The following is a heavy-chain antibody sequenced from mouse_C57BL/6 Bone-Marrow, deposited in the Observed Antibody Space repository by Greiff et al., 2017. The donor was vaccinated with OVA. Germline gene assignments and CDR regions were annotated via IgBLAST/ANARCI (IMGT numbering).Heavy chain of an antibody. CDR3: SRGNYYHGSSY. J-gene: IGHJ2*01. V-gene: IGHV5-4*03. Sequence: EVMLVEPGGGLVKPGGSLKLSCEASGFTFSSYAMSWVRQTPEKRLEWVATISDAGSYTYYPDNVKGRFTISRDNAKNNLYLQMSHLKSEDTALSYCSRGNYYHGSSYWGQGTTLTVSS. CDR2: ISDAGSYT. D-gene: IGHD1-1*01. CDR1: GFTFSSYA.